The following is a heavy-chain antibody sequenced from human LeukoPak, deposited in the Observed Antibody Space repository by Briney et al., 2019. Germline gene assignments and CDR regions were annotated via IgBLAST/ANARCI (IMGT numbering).Heavy chain of an antibody. J-gene: IGHJ4*02. D-gene: IGHD4-11*01. CDR1: GFAFSNTW. Sequence: GGSLRLSCLASGFAFSNTWMNWVRQAPGKGLEWVARIRSKRDGGTTDYAAPVKGRFTISRDDSKNTMYLQMNSLKAEDTAVYYCATSKFFWGQGTLVTVSS. V-gene: IGHV3-15*07. CDR3: ATSKFF. CDR2: IRSKRDGGTT.